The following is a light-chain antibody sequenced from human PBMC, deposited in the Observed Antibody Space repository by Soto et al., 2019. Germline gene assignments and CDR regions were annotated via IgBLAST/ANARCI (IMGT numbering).Light chain of an antibody. CDR2: EDT. J-gene: IGLJ2*01. V-gene: IGLV2-23*01. CDR1: SSDVGKYNL. CDR3: CSFAVSPVV. Sequence: QSALTQPASVSGSPGQSITISCTGTSSDVGKYNLVSWFQHHPGKAPKLVIYEDTKRPSGVSDRFSGSKSGNTASLTISGLRAEDDADYHCCSFAVSPVVFGGGTKLTVL.